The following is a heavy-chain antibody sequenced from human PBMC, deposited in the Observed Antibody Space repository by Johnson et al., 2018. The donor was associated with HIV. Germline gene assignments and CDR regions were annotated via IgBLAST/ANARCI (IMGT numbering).Heavy chain of an antibody. D-gene: IGHD6-13*01. J-gene: IGHJ3*02. CDR1: GFTFSSYW. CDR3: ARDSASGQQLVNSDAFDI. CDR2: IKQDGSEK. Sequence: VQLVESGGGLVQPGGSLRLSCAASGFTFSSYWMSWVRQAPGKGLEWVANIKQDGSEKYYVDSVKGRFTISRDNAKNSLYLQMNSLRAEDTAVYYCARDSASGQQLVNSDAFDIWGQGTMVTVSS. V-gene: IGHV3-7*01.